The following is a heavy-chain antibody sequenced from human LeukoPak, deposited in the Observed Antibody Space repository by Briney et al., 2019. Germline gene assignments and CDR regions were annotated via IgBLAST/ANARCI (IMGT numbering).Heavy chain of an antibody. V-gene: IGHV4-38-2*02. CDR3: AREHYGSGSYPDY. Sequence: SETLSLTCTVSGYSISSGYYWGWIRQPPGKGLEWIGSIYHSGSTYYNPSLKSRVTISVDTSKNQFSLKLSSVTAADTAVYYCAREHYGSGSYPDYWGQGTLVTVSS. J-gene: IGHJ4*02. CDR2: IYHSGST. CDR1: GYSISSGYY. D-gene: IGHD3-10*01.